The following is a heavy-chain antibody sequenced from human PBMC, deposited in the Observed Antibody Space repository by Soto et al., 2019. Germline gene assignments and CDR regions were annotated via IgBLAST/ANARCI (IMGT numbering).Heavy chain of an antibody. CDR3: ARFVRSCRAISCPPRLDV. CDR2: IYSGGST. J-gene: IGHJ6*01. D-gene: IGHD2-2*01. CDR1: ERFFNSDTHC. Sequence: KPSYTPSLPCSVSERFFNSDTHCWRWIRQTPVKRLEWIGFIYSGGSTKTPSLRSRVTMSVDTSKNESCLKLRSVIVADTAVYRCARFVRSCRAISCPPRLDVSGQGLTV. V-gene: IGHV4-61*01.